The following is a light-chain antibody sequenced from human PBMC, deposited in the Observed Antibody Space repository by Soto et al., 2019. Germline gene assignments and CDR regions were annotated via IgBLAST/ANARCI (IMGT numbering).Light chain of an antibody. CDR1: SSDIGGYNF. CDR3: NSYRTVSTYV. J-gene: IGLJ1*01. CDR2: DVS. V-gene: IGLV2-14*03. Sequence: QSVLTQPASVSGSPGQSITMSCTGTSSDIGGYNFVSWYQHHPGKAPKLLIHDVSNRPSGVSSRFSGSKSGNTASLTISGLQAEDEADYYCNSYRTVSTYVFGTGTKVTVL.